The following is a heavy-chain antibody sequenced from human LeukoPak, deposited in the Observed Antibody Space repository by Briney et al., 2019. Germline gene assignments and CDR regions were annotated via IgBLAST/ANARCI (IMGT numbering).Heavy chain of an antibody. CDR1: GGSISSYY. D-gene: IGHD3-10*01. V-gene: IGHV4-59*12. J-gene: IGHJ4*02. CDR2: IYYSGST. CDR3: ARDPPYGSGNYYKDY. Sequence: ASETLSLTCTVSGGSISSYYWGWIRQPPGKGLEWTGYIYYSGSTNYNPSLKSRVTISVDTSKNQFSLKLSSVTAADTAVYYCARDPPYGSGNYYKDYWGQGTLVTVSS.